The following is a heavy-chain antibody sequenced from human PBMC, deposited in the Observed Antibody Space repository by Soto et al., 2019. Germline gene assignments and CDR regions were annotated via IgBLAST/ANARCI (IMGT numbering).Heavy chain of an antibody. D-gene: IGHD6-19*01. CDR1: GFTFSSYA. J-gene: IGHJ3*02. CDR3: ARGERGWWKVAFDI. CDR2: LSYDGSNK. V-gene: IGHV3-30-3*01. Sequence: QVQLVESGGGVVQPGRSLRLSCAASGFTFSSYAMHWVRQAPGKGLEWVAVLSYDGSNKYYADSVKGRFTISRDNSKNTLYLQMNSLSAEDTAVYSCARGERGWWKVAFDIWGQGTMVTVSS.